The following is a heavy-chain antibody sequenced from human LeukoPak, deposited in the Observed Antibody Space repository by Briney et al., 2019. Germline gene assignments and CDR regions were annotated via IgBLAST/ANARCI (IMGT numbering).Heavy chain of an antibody. CDR2: IYYSGST. CDR3: ARIPTNAVPAAHNGFDI. V-gene: IGHV4-59*04. D-gene: IGHD2-2*01. J-gene: IGHJ3*02. CDR1: GGSFSSYY. Sequence: SETLSLTCTVSGGSFSSYYWTWIRQPPGRGLEWIGNIYYSGSTYYNPSLRSRVTMSVDTSKNQFSLKLSSVTAADTALYFCARIPTNAVPAAHNGFDIWGQGTMVTVSS.